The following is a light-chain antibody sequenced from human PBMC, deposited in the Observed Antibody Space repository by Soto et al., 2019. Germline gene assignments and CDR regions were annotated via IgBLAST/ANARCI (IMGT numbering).Light chain of an antibody. V-gene: IGLV2-23*03. CDR1: SSDVGSYNL. Sequence: QSAVTQPAFVSGSPGQSITISCTGTSSDVGSYNLVSWYQQHPGKAPKLMIYEGSKRPSGVSNRFSGSKSGNTASLTISGLQAEDEADYYCCSYAGSSTFVVFGGGTKLTVL. CDR3: CSYAGSSTFVV. J-gene: IGLJ2*01. CDR2: EGS.